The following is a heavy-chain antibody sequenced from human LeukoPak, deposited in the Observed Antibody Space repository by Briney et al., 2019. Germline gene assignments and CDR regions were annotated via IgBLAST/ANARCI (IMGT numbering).Heavy chain of an antibody. CDR2: IYYSGST. D-gene: IGHD3-3*01. CDR1: GGSISSYY. Sequence: SETLSLTCTVSGGSISSYYWSWIRQPPGKGLEWIGYIYYSGSTNYNPSPKSRVTISVDTSKNQFSLKLSSVTAADTAVYYCAREGFWSGLIDYWGQGTLVTVSS. V-gene: IGHV4-59*12. CDR3: AREGFWSGLIDY. J-gene: IGHJ4*02.